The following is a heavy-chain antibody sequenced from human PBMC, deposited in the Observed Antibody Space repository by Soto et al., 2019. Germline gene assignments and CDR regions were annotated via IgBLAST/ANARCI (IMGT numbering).Heavy chain of an antibody. D-gene: IGHD2-2*01. CDR1: GGTFSSYA. Sequence: ASVKVSCKASGGTFSSYAISWVRQAPGQGLEWMGGIIPIFGTANYAQKFQGRVTMTSDTSINTAYMELSSLRSDDTAVYYCAIRTGQLAIISEFDGDWFFEVWGRGTLVTVSS. J-gene: IGHJ2*01. CDR3: AIRTGQLAIISEFDGDWFFEV. V-gene: IGHV1-69*05. CDR2: IIPIFGTA.